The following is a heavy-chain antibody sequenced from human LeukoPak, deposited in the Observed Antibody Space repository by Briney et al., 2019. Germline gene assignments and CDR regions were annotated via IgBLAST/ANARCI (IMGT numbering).Heavy chain of an antibody. CDR3: ARDPGFWSEIDY. CDR2: ISAYNGNT. J-gene: IGHJ4*02. V-gene: IGHV1-18*01. CDR1: GGTFSSYA. Sequence: ASVKVSCKASGGTFSSYAISWVRQAPGQGLEWMGWISAYNGNTNYAQKLQGRVTMTTDTSTSTAYMELRSLRSDDTAVYYCARDPGFWSEIDYWGQGTLVTVSS. D-gene: IGHD3-3*01.